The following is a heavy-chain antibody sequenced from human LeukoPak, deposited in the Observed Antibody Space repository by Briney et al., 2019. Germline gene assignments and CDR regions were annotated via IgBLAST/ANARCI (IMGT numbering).Heavy chain of an antibody. Sequence: GGSLRLSCAASGFTFSAHTMNWVRQAPGKGLEWVSSISSTGFYIYYADSMKGRFTISRDSAENSLYLQMNSLRAEDTAIYYCARNWGDHFDWLHDYWGQGTLVTVSS. CDR2: ISSTGFYI. J-gene: IGHJ4*02. CDR1: GFTFSAHT. D-gene: IGHD3-9*01. V-gene: IGHV3-21*01. CDR3: ARNWGDHFDWLHDY.